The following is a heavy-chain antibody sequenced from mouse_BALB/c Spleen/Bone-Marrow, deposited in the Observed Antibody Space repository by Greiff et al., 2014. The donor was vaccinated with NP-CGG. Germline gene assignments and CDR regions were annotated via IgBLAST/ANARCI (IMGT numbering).Heavy chain of an antibody. CDR2: IWNIGTT. Sequence: VQLQQSGPGLVQSSQSLSITCTVSGLSLTSYGVHWVRLSPGKGLEWLGVIWNIGTTDYNAAFISRLSITKDNSKSQVFFKMNSLKAGDTAIYYCASEFAYWGQGTLVTVSA. CDR1: GLSLTSYG. CDR3: ASEFAY. V-gene: IGHV2-4-1*01. J-gene: IGHJ3*01.